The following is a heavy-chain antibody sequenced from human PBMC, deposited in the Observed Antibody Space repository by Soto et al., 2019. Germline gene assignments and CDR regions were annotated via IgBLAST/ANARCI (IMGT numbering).Heavy chain of an antibody. CDR3: ARDIVVVPAANYYYYGMDV. Sequence: PSETLSLTCTVSGGSISGHYWSWIRQPAGKGLEWIGRIYTSGSTNYNPSLKSRVTMSVDTSKNQFSLKLSSVTAADTAVYYCARDIVVVPAANYYYYGMDVWGQGTTVTVSS. CDR1: GGSISGHY. V-gene: IGHV4-4*07. D-gene: IGHD2-2*01. CDR2: IYTSGST. J-gene: IGHJ6*02.